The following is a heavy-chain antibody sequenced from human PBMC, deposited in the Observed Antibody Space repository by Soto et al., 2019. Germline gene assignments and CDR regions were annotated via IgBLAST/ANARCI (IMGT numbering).Heavy chain of an antibody. V-gene: IGHV1-46*01. Sequence: ASVKVSCKASGYTFTSYYMHWVRQAPGQGLEWMGIINPSGGSTSYAQKFQGRVTMTRDTSTSTVYMELSSLRSEDTAVYYCARGPLANYYYYYGMDVWGQGTTVTVSS. CDR3: ARGPLANYYYYYGMDV. CDR2: INPSGGST. CDR1: GYTFTSYY. J-gene: IGHJ6*02.